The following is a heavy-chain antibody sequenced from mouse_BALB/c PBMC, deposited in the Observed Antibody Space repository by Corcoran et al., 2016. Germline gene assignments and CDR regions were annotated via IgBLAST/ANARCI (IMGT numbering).Heavy chain of an antibody. CDR2: INPDNGST. V-gene: IGHV1-18*01. CDR3: ARKPYSTMDY. Sequence: EVQLQQSGPELVKPGASVKISCKTTGYTFTKYRMQWVKQSPGKGLEWIGGINPDNGSTSYKQKFKGKATLTADTSSNTAYMQLSSLTSEDSAVYYCARKPYSTMDYCGQGTSVTVSS. CDR1: GYTFTKYR. J-gene: IGHJ4*01.